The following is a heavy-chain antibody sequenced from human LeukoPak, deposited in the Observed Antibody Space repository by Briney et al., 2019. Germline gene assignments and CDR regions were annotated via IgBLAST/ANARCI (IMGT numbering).Heavy chain of an antibody. CDR3: ARGADGVSSNSRGWFDP. Sequence: GGSLRLSCAASGFTFSKVWMSWVRQVPGKGLEWVSYISSSGSTIYYADSVKGRFTISRDNAKNSLYLQMNSLRAEDTAVYSCARGADGVSSNSRGWFDPWGQGTLVTVSS. D-gene: IGHD2-15*01. CDR1: GFTFSKVW. V-gene: IGHV3-11*04. J-gene: IGHJ5*02. CDR2: ISSSGSTI.